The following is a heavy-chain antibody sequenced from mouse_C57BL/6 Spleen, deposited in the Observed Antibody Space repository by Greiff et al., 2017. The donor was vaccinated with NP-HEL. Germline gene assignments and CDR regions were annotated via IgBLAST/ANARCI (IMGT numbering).Heavy chain of an antibody. D-gene: IGHD2-4*01. CDR3: ARYDYDRYAMDY. Sequence: EVKLVESGGGLVQPGGSLSLSCAASGFTFTDYYMSWVRQPPGKALEWLGFIRNKANGYTTEYSASVKGRFTISRDNSQSILYLQMNALRAEDSATYYCARYDYDRYAMDYWGQGTSVTVSS. J-gene: IGHJ4*01. CDR1: GFTFTDYY. CDR2: IRNKANGYTT. V-gene: IGHV7-3*01.